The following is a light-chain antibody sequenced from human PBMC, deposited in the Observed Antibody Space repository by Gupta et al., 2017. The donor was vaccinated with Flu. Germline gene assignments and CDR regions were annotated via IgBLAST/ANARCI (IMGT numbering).Light chain of an antibody. CDR1: SGSVSTSYY. CDR3: VLYMGSGIWV. V-gene: IGLV8-61*01. Sequence: QTVVTQDPSFSVSPGGTVTLTCGLSSGSVSTSYYPSRYQQTPGQAPRTLIYSTNTRSSGVPDRFSGSILGNKAALTITGAQADDESDYYCVLYMGSGIWVFGGGTKLTVL. J-gene: IGLJ3*02. CDR2: STN.